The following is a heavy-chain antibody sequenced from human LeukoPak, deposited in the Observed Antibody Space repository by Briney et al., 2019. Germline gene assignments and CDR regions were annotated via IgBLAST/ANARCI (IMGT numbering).Heavy chain of an antibody. CDR3: ARGDYQNYYYIDV. V-gene: IGHV4-61*02. Sequence: SETLSLTCTVSGGSISSGSYYWSWIRQPAGKGLEWIGRIYTSGSTNYNPSLKSRVTISVDTSKNQFSLKLSSVTAADTAVYYCARGDYQNYYYIDVWGKGTTVTISS. J-gene: IGHJ6*03. D-gene: IGHD4-17*01. CDR2: IYTSGST. CDR1: GGSISSGSYY.